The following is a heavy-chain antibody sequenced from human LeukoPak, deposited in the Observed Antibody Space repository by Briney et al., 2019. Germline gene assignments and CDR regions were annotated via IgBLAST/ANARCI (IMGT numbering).Heavy chain of an antibody. D-gene: IGHD3-16*02. CDR1: GGSISSSSYY. CDR2: IYYSGST. CDR3: ARQGTNYDYVWGSYRYRFGEIDY. Sequence: SETLSLTCTVSGGSISSSSYYWGWIRQPPGKGLEWIGSIYYSGSTYYNPSLKSRVTISVDTSKNQFSLTLSSVTAADPAVYYCARQGTNYDYVWGSYRYRFGEIDYWGQGTLVTVSS. V-gene: IGHV4-39*07. J-gene: IGHJ4*02.